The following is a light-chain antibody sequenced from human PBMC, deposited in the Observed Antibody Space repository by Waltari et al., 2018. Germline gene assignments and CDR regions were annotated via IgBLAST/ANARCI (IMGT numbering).Light chain of an antibody. CDR3: QQYDDWPLT. CDR2: RAS. J-gene: IGKJ3*01. V-gene: IGKV3-15*01. CDR1: QSISDN. Sequence: EIVMTQSPATLSVSPGERATFPCRARQSISDNLAWYQQKPGQAPRLLIFRASTRATDISARFSGSGSGTEFTLTISSLQSEDFAVYYCQQYDDWPLTFGPGTKVDF.